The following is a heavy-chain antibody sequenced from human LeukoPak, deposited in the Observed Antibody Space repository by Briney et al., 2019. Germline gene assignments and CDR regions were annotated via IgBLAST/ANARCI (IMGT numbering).Heavy chain of an antibody. CDR1: GYSFTSYW. CDR2: IYPGDSDT. Sequence: GESLKISCKGSGYSFTSYWIGWVRQMPGKGLEWMGIIYPGDSDTRYSPSFQGQVTISADKSISTAYLQWSSLKASDTAMYYCASPKGACGGDCSFDYWGQGTLVTVSS. V-gene: IGHV5-51*01. D-gene: IGHD2-21*02. J-gene: IGHJ4*02. CDR3: ASPKGACGGDCSFDY.